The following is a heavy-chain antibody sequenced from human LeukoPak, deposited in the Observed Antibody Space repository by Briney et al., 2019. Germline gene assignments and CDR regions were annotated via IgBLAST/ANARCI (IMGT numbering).Heavy chain of an antibody. V-gene: IGHV3-13*05. D-gene: IGHD3-10*01. CDR1: GFTFSRYD. J-gene: IGHJ5*02. CDR3: AKDLGVVRGVIHSARFDP. CDR2: IGTVGDP. Sequence: PGGSLRLSCAASGFTFSRYDMHWVRQATGKGLEWVSAIGTVGDPYYPGSVKGRFTISRDNSKNTLYLQLNSLRAEDTAVYYCAKDLGVVRGVIHSARFDPWGQGTLVTVSS.